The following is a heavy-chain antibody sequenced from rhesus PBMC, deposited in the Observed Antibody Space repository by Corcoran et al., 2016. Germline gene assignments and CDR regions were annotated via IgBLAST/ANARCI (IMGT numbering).Heavy chain of an antibody. D-gene: IGHD6S26*01. CDR3: ARGYSSGWSYNYGLDS. J-gene: IGHJ6*01. CDR2: IYGSSGST. CDR1: GYSISSNY. Sequence: QVQLQESGPGLVKPSETLSLTCAVSGYSISSNYWSWIRQPPGKGLEWIGYIYGSSGSTDYNPSLKSRVTISTDTSKHQFSLKLSSVTAADTAVYYCARGYSSGWSYNYGLDSWGQGVVVTVSS. V-gene: IGHV4-160*01.